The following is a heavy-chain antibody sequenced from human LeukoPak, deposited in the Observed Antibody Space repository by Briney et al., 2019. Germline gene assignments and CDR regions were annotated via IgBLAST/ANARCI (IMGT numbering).Heavy chain of an antibody. D-gene: IGHD6-13*01. CDR1: GFTFTSYW. V-gene: IGHV3-7*01. CDR2: INQNGVEK. J-gene: IGHJ4*01. Sequence: GGSLRLSCAVSGFTFTSYWMNWVRQAPGKGLEWVASINQNGVEKSSVDSVKGRFTISRDNAKNSLYLQMSSLRAEDAAVYYCARDGTAAGLYFDLWGQGTLVTVSS. CDR3: ARDGTAAGLYFDL.